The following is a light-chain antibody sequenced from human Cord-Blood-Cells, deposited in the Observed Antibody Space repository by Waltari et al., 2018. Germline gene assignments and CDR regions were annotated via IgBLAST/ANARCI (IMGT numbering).Light chain of an antibody. CDR2: DAS. V-gene: IGKV1-33*01. CDR1: QDISNY. CDR3: QQYDNLPPYS. J-gene: IGKJ2*03. Sequence: DIQMTQSPSSLSASVGDRVTITCQARQDISNYLNWYQQKPGKAPKLLIYDASNLETGVPSRFSGSGSGTEFTFTISSLQPEDMATYYCQQYDNLPPYSFGQGTKLEIK.